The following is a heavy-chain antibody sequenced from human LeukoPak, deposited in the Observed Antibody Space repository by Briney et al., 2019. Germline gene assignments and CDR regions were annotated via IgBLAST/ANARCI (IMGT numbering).Heavy chain of an antibody. J-gene: IGHJ6*03. CDR2: IRYDGSKK. CDR3: ASPKDADYYYYMDV. Sequence: GGSLRLSCAASGFIFSSYGMHWVRQAPGKGLEWVAFIRYDGSKKYYADSVKGRFTISRDNSKNTLYLQMNSLRAEDTAVYYCASPKDADYYYYMDVWGKGTTVTVSS. V-gene: IGHV3-30*02. CDR1: GFIFSSYG. D-gene: IGHD2-15*01.